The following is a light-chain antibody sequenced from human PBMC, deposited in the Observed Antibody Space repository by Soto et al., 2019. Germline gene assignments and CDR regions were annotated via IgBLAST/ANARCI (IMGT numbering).Light chain of an antibody. V-gene: IGLV2-23*01. CDR1: SSDIGTSNI. CDR3: CSSAGRGILL. Sequence: QSALTQPASVSGTPGQSVTISCTGTSSDIGTSNIVSWYQQHPGKAPKLIIYEVYNRPSRVSDRFSGSTSGNTASLTISGLQAEDEADYYCSSAGRGILLFGGGTKLTVL. CDR2: EVY. J-gene: IGLJ2*01.